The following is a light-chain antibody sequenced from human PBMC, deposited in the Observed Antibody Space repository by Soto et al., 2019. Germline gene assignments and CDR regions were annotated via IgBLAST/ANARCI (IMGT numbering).Light chain of an antibody. CDR1: SSDVGGYNY. V-gene: IGLV2-14*01. J-gene: IGLJ3*02. CDR3: SSYTASKTWV. CDR2: EVS. Sequence: QSVLTQPASVSESPGQSIIISCTGTSSDVGGYNYVSWYQHHPGTAPKLMLYEVSNRPSGVSNRFSGSKSGNTASLTISGLQAEDEADYYCSSYTASKTWVFGGGTKLTVL.